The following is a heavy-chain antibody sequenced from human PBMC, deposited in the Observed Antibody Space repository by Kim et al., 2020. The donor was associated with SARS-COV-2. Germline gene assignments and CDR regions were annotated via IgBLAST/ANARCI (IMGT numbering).Heavy chain of an antibody. CDR2: INHSGST. CDR3: ARGTSYYYGMDV. D-gene: IGHD2-2*01. V-gene: IGHV4-34*01. Sequence: SETLSLTCAVYGGSFSGYYWSWIRQPPGKGLEWIGEINHSGSTNYNPSLKSRVTISVDTSKNQFSLKLSSVTAADTAVYYCARGTSYYYGMDVWGQGTTVTVSS. CDR1: GGSFSGYY. J-gene: IGHJ6*02.